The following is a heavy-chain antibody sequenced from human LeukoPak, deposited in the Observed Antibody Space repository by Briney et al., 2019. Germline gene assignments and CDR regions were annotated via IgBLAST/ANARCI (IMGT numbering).Heavy chain of an antibody. Sequence: GGSLRLSCAASGFTFNNYAMNWARQAPGKGLEWVSSISGSGGNTYYADSVKGRFTISRDNSKNTLYLQMNSLRAEDTAVYYCAKPARTDAFDIWGQGTMITVSS. CDR1: GFTFNNYA. CDR3: AKPARTDAFDI. D-gene: IGHD1-14*01. CDR2: ISGSGGNT. V-gene: IGHV3-23*01. J-gene: IGHJ3*02.